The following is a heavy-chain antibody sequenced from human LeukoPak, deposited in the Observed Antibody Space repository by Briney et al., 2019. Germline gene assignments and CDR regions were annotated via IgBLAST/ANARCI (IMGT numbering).Heavy chain of an antibody. CDR1: GFTFDDYA. J-gene: IGHJ4*02. Sequence: PGRSLRLSCAASGFTFDDYAMHWVRQAPGKGLEWVSGISWNSGSIGYADSVKGRFTISRDNAKNSLYLQMNSLRAEDTALYYCAKEGPEAWGQGTLVTVSS. V-gene: IGHV3-9*01. D-gene: IGHD1-14*01. CDR2: ISWNSGSI. CDR3: AKEGPEA.